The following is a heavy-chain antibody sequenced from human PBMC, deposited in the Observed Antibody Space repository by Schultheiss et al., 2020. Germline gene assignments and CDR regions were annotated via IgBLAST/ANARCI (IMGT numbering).Heavy chain of an antibody. CDR2: INPNSGGT. CDR3: TVTWIQLWPTDY. V-gene: IGHV1-2*06. J-gene: IGHJ4*02. Sequence: ASVKVSCKASGYTFTSYGISWVRQAPGQGLEWMGRINPNSGGTNYAQKFQGRVTMTRDTSISTAYMELSRLRSDDTAVYYCTVTWIQLWPTDYWGQGTLVTVSS. CDR1: GYTFTSYG. D-gene: IGHD5-18*01.